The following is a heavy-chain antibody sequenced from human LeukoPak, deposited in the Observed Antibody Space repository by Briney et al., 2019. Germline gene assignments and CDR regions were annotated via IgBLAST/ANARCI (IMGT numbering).Heavy chain of an antibody. CDR1: GGTFSSYA. D-gene: IGHD3-10*01. J-gene: IGHJ6*02. CDR2: IIPIFGTA. V-gene: IGHV1-69*13. Sequence: ASVKVSCKASGGTFSSYAISWVRQAPGQGLEWMGGIIPIFGTANYAQKFQGRVTITADESTSTAYMELSRLRSDDTAVYYCARAARVRGFYYYYGMDVWGQGTTVTVSS. CDR3: ARAARVRGFYYYYGMDV.